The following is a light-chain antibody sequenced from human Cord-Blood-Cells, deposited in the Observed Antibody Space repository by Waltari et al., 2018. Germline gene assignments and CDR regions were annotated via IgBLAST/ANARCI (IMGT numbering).Light chain of an antibody. V-gene: IGLV2-14*03. CDR1: SSDVGGYNS. Sequence: QSALTQPASVSGSPGQSITISCTGTSSDVGGYNSVPWYQQHPGKAPKLMIYDVSNRPSGVSNRFSGSKAGNTAYLTISGLQAEDEADYYCSSYTSSSTYVFGTGTKVTVL. CDR2: DVS. CDR3: SSYTSSSTYV. J-gene: IGLJ1*01.